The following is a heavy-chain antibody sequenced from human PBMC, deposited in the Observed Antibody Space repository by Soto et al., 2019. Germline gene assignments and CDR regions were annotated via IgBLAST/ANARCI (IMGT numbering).Heavy chain of an antibody. J-gene: IGHJ4*02. D-gene: IGHD2-15*01. CDR2: IYWDDDK. CDR3: AHRAVLCSGGTCYSHPFDS. Sequence: QITLKESGPTLVKPTQTLTLTCTFSGFSFNTTGVGVGWIRQPPGRPLEWLTIIYWDDDKRYSPSLKSRLTITKDTYKDQVVLTLTNMYPVDTGTYFCAHRAVLCSGGTCYSHPFDSWGQGTLVTVSS. CDR1: GFSFNTTGVG. V-gene: IGHV2-5*02.